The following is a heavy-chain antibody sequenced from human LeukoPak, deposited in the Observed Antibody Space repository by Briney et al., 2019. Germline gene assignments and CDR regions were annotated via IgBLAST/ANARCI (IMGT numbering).Heavy chain of an antibody. Sequence: GGSLRLSCAASGFTFIDYDMHWVRQVIGKGLEWVSAIGIRGDTHYSGSVKGRFTIPRENAESSLYLQMNSLRAEDTAVYYCARGGIQVSGIDEFDYWGQGTLVTVSS. D-gene: IGHD6-19*01. CDR2: IGIRGDT. V-gene: IGHV3-13*01. CDR3: ARGGIQVSGIDEFDY. CDR1: GFTFIDYD. J-gene: IGHJ4*02.